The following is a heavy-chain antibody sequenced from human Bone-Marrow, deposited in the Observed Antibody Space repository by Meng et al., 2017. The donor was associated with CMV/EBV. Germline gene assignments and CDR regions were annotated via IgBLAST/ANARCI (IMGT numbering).Heavy chain of an antibody. CDR3: AKDMHCSSTSCYGMDV. V-gene: IGHV3-53*05. J-gene: IGHJ6*01. CDR2: IYSGGST. CDR1: GFTVSSNY. D-gene: IGHD2-2*01. Sequence: GGSLRLSCAASGFTVSSNYMSWVRQAPGKGLEWVSVIYSGGSTYYADSVKGRFTISRDNTKNTLYLQMNSLRAEDTAVYYCAKDMHCSSTSCYGMDVWGQGTTVTVSS.